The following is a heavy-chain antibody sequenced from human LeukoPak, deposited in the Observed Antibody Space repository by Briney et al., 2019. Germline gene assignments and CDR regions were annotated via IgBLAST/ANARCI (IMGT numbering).Heavy chain of an antibody. CDR1: GFTFSSYA. J-gene: IGHJ4*02. CDR3: ASPDSYYYGSGSLDY. V-gene: IGHV3-33*08. D-gene: IGHD3-10*01. Sequence: PGGSLRLSCAASGFTFSSYAMHWVRQAPGKGLEWVAVIWYDGSNKYYADSVKGRFTISRDNSKNTLYLQMNSLRAEDTAVYYCASPDSYYYGSGSLDYWGQGTLVTVSS. CDR2: IWYDGSNK.